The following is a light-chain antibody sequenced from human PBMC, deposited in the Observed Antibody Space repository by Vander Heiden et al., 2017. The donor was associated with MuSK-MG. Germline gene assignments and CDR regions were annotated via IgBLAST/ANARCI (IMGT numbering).Light chain of an antibody. CDR2: DVS. CDR1: SSDVGGYNY. V-gene: IGLV2-14*01. CDR3: SSYTSSSTLRNWV. J-gene: IGLJ3*02. Sequence: QSALTQPASVAGSPGQSITISCTGTSSDVGGYNYVSWYQQHPGKAPKLMIYDVSNRPSGGSNRFSGSKSGNTASLTISGLQAEDEADDYCSSYTSSSTLRNWVFGGGTKLTVL.